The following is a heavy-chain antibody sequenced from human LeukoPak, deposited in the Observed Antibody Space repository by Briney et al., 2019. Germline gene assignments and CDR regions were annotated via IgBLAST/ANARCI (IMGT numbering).Heavy chain of an antibody. CDR2: INPNSGGT. CDR1: GYTFTGYY. Sequence: ASVKVSCKASGYTFTGYYMHWVRQALGQGLEWMGWINPNSGGTNYAQKFQGWVTMTRDTSISTAYMELSRLRSDDTAVYYCARDVNHYGSGSYSHYYYYGMDVWGQGTTVTVSS. J-gene: IGHJ6*02. D-gene: IGHD3-10*01. CDR3: ARDVNHYGSGSYSHYYYYGMDV. V-gene: IGHV1-2*04.